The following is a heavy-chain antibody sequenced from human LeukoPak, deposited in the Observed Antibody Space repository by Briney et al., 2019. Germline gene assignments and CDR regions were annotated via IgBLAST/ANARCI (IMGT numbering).Heavy chain of an antibody. J-gene: IGHJ6*02. D-gene: IGHD4-17*01. CDR2: INPSGGGT. CDR1: GYTFTFYY. CDR3: ARDGDDFGDYVEYNYYGLDV. V-gene: IGHV1-46*01. Sequence: ASVKVSCKTSGYTFTFYYLHWMRQAPGQGLEWMGMINPSGGGTNYAQKFQGRVTMTRDTSTSIVYMELSSLRSEDTAVYYCARDGDDFGDYVEYNYYGLDVWGQGTTVTVSS.